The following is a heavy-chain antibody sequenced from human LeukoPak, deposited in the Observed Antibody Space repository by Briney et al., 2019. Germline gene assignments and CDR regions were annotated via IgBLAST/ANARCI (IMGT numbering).Heavy chain of an antibody. J-gene: IGHJ3*02. Sequence: SGPTLVKPTQTLTLTCTFSGFSLSTSGVGVGWIRQPPGKALEWLALIYWDDDKRYSPSLKSRLTITKDTSKNQVVLTMTNMDPVDTATYYCGVYCSSTSCYNAFDIWGQGTMVTVSS. CDR1: GFSLSTSGVG. CDR3: GVYCSSTSCYNAFDI. D-gene: IGHD2-2*02. V-gene: IGHV2-5*02. CDR2: IYWDDDK.